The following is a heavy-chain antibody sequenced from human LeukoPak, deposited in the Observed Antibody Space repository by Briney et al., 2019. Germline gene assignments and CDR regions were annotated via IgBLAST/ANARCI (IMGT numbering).Heavy chain of an antibody. CDR1: GFTFSNYA. Sequence: GGSLRLSCAASGFTFSNYAMSWVRQAPGKGLEWVSTVSDSGDNTYYADSVKGRFTISRDNSKNTLYLRMNSLRAEDTAVYYCAKAPYDTSGFSSPNYFDYWGQGTLVTVSS. CDR3: AKAPYDTSGFSSPNYFDY. D-gene: IGHD3-22*01. V-gene: IGHV3-23*01. J-gene: IGHJ4*02. CDR2: VSDSGDNT.